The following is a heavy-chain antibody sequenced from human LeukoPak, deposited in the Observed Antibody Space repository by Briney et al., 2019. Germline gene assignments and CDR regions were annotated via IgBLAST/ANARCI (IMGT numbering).Heavy chain of an antibody. CDR3: AKDRRVVAHFDY. J-gene: IGHJ4*02. CDR2: IRYDGSNK. Sequence: GGSLRLSCAASGFTFSSYGMHWVRQAPGKGLEWVAFIRYDGSNKYYADSVKGRFTISRDNSKNTLYLQMNSLRAEDTAVYYCAKDRRVVAHFDYWGQGTLVTVSS. CDR1: GFTFSSYG. V-gene: IGHV3-30*02. D-gene: IGHD2-15*01.